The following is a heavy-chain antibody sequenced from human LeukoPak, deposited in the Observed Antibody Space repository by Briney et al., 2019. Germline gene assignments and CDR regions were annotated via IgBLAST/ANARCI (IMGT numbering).Heavy chain of an antibody. J-gene: IGHJ5*02. Sequence: PSETLSLTCTVSGGSISSSSYYWGWIRQPPGKGLEGIGSIYYSGSTYYNPSLKSRVTISVDTSKNQFSLKLRSVTAADTAVYYCAREPRIAAAGTRWFDPGAREPWSPSPQ. V-gene: IGHV4-39*07. D-gene: IGHD6-13*01. CDR3: AREPRIAAAGTRWFDP. CDR1: GGSISSSSYY. CDR2: IYYSGST.